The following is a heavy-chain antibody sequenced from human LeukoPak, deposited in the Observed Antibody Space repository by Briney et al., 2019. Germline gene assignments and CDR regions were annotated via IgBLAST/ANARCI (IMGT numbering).Heavy chain of an antibody. D-gene: IGHD6-13*01. CDR2: IYYSGST. Sequence: SETLSPTCTVSGGSISSSSYYWGWIRQPPGKGLEWIGSIYYSGSTYYNPSLKSRVTISVDTSKNQFSLKLSSVTAADTAVYYCAREGYSSSWYDYWGQGTLVTVSS. CDR1: GGSISSSSYY. CDR3: AREGYSSSWYDY. J-gene: IGHJ4*02. V-gene: IGHV4-39*02.